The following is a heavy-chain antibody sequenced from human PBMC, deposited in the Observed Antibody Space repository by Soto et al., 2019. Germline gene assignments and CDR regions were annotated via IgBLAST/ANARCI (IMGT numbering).Heavy chain of an antibody. Sequence: GGSLRLSCAASGSTFSSYAMSWVRQAPGKGLEWVSAISGSGGSTYYADSVKGRFTISRDNSKNTLYLQMNSLRAEDTAVYYCAKVGGPRKQWLVRGTYNWFDPWGQGTLVTVSS. CDR1: GSTFSSYA. D-gene: IGHD6-19*01. J-gene: IGHJ5*02. V-gene: IGHV3-23*01. CDR3: AKVGGPRKQWLVRGTYNWFDP. CDR2: ISGSGGST.